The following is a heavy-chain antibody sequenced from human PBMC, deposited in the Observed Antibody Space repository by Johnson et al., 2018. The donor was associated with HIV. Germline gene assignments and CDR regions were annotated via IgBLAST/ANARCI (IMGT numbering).Heavy chain of an antibody. CDR2: IWYDGSNK. CDR1: GFTFSSYG. D-gene: IGHD6-6*01. Sequence: QVQLVESGGGVVQPGRSLRLSCAASGFTFSSYGIHWVRQAPGKGLEWVAVIWYDGSNKYYANSVKGRFTISRDNSKNTLYLQMNSLRAEDTAVYYCAKELAIAVRPGGAFDIWGQGTMVTVSS. J-gene: IGHJ3*02. V-gene: IGHV3-33*06. CDR3: AKELAIAVRPGGAFDI.